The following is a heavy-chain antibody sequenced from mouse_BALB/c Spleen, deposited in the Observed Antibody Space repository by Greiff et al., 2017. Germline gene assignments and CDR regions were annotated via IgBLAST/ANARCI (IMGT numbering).Heavy chain of an antibody. CDR3: TRSGYGNYPWFAY. Sequence: VQLKQSGTVLARPGASVKMSCKASGYTFTSYWMHWVKQRPGQGLEWIGAIYPGNSDTSYNQKFKGKAKLTAVTSTSTAYMELSSLTNEDSAVYYCTRSGYGNYPWFAYWGQGTLVTVSA. CDR1: GYTFTSYW. D-gene: IGHD2-1*01. J-gene: IGHJ3*01. CDR2: IYPGNSDT. V-gene: IGHV1-5*01.